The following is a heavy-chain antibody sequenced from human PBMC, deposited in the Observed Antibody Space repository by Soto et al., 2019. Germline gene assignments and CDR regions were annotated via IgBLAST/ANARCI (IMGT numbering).Heavy chain of an antibody. Sequence: ASVKVSCKASGYTFTNYGVSWLRQAPGQGLEWMGWISAYNGYTSYPQKFQGRVTMTTDTSTSTAFMELRSLISGDTAVYYCAREADKQQSRSRGNFDYWGQGTPVTVSS. D-gene: IGHD4-4*01. CDR3: AREADKQQSRSRGNFDY. CDR2: ISAYNGYT. CDR1: GYTFTNYG. J-gene: IGHJ4*02. V-gene: IGHV1-18*01.